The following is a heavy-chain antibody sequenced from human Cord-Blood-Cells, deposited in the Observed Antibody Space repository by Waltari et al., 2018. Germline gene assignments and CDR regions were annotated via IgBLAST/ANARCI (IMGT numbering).Heavy chain of an antibody. D-gene: IGHD3-9*01. CDR2: IIPIFGTA. V-gene: IGHV1-69*01. CDR1: GGTFSSYA. Sequence: QVQLVQSGAEVKKPGSSVKVSCKASGGTFSSYAISWVRQAPGQGLEWMGGIIPIFGTANYAQKFQGRVTMTADESTSTAYMELSSLRSEDTAVYYCAREERDYDILTGYYDYWGQGTLVTVSS. J-gene: IGHJ4*02. CDR3: AREERDYDILTGYYDY.